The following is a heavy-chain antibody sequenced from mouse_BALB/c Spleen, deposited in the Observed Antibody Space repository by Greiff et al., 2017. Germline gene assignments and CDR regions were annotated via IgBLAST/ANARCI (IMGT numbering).Heavy chain of an antibody. CDR1: GFTFSSYG. CDR3: ASLEGLYRYDGAWFAY. Sequence: EVMLVESGGGLVQPGGSLKLSCAASGFTFSSYGMSWVRQTPDKRLELVATINSNGGSTYYPDSVKGRFTISRDNAKNTLYLQMSSLKSEDTAMYYCASLEGLYRYDGAWFAYWGQGTLVTVSA. D-gene: IGHD2-14*01. J-gene: IGHJ3*01. V-gene: IGHV5-6-3*01. CDR2: INSNGGST.